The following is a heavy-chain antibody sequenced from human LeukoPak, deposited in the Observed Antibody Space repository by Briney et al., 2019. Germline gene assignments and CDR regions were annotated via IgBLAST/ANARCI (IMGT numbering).Heavy chain of an antibody. CDR3: ARGGTYNDILSFDP. J-gene: IGHJ5*02. CDR1: GGSLSYYY. D-gene: IGHD3-9*01. V-gene: IGHV4-59*01. Sequence: SETLSLTCTVSGGSLSYYYWTWIRQSPGKGLEWIGQIYYTGSTYYNPSLKRRVTISVDTSRNQYSLTLTSVTAADTAVYHCARGGTYNDILSFDPWGQGTLVTVSS. CDR2: IYYTGST.